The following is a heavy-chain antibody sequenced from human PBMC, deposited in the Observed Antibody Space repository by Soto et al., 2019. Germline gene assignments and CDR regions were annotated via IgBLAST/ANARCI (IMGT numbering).Heavy chain of an antibody. Sequence: GGSLRLSCAASGFTSSSYAMTWVRQAPGKGLEWVSTISGTGGNTYYADSVKGRFTISRDNSKNTVYLQMNSLRAEDTAVYYCVKAVYLLDFDYWGQGTLVTVSS. J-gene: IGHJ4*02. D-gene: IGHD1-20*01. V-gene: IGHV3-23*01. CDR2: ISGTGGNT. CDR3: VKAVYLLDFDY. CDR1: GFTSSSYA.